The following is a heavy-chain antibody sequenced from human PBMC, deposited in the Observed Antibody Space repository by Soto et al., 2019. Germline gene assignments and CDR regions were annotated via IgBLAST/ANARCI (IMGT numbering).Heavy chain of an antibody. D-gene: IGHD3-22*01. CDR3: AAEDSSGYLTFDP. CDR1: GFTFTSSA. CDR2: IVVGSGNT. J-gene: IGHJ5*02. V-gene: IGHV1-58*01. Sequence: SVKVSCKASGFTFTSSAVQWVRQARGQRLEWIGWIVVGSGNTNYAQKFQERVTITRDMSTSTAYMELSSLRSEDTAVYYCAAEDSSGYLTFDPWGQGTLVTVSS.